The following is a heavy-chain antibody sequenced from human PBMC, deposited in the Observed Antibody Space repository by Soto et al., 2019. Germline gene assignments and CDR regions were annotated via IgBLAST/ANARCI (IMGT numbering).Heavy chain of an antibody. CDR3: ARVAYCGGDCYRGFDP. Sequence: QLQLQESGSGLVKPSQTLSLTCAVSGGSISSGGYSWSWIRQPPGKGLEWIGYIYHSVSTYYNTSLKSRVTISVAMSKNQFSLKLSSVTASDSAVYYCARVAYCGGDCYRGFDPWGQGTLVTVSS. J-gene: IGHJ5*02. D-gene: IGHD2-21*02. CDR1: GGSISSGGYS. CDR2: IYHSVST. V-gene: IGHV4-30-2*01.